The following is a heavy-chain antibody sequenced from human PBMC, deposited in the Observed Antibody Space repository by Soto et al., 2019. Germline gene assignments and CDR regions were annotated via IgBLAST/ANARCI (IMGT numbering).Heavy chain of an antibody. CDR3: ARQSLGNIRLRGFDY. D-gene: IGHD1-1*01. CDR2: IWYDGSEK. J-gene: IGHJ4*02. Sequence: QVQLVESGGGVVQPGRSLRLSCAASGFTFSDYGMHWVRQAPGKGLEWVAVIWYDGSEKYYADSVKGRSTISRDNSKNTLYLQMNSLRAEDTAVYYCARQSLGNIRLRGFDYWGQGALVTVSS. V-gene: IGHV3-33*01. CDR1: GFTFSDYG.